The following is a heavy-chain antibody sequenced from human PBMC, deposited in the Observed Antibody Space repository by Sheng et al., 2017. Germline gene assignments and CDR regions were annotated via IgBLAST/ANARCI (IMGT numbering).Heavy chain of an antibody. V-gene: IGHV1-69*04. CDR1: GDTFNTYA. CDR3: AHYGDYEGFAS. CDR2: VIPILGVS. J-gene: IGHJ4*01. D-gene: IGHD4-17*01. Sequence: QVQLAQSGAEVKKPGSSVKVSCTAPGDTFNTYAISWIRQAPGQGPEWMGGVIPILGVSNYAPKFQGRVKMTADRSTNTAYMELSSLRSEDTAIYFCAHYGDYEGFASWGQGTLITVSS.